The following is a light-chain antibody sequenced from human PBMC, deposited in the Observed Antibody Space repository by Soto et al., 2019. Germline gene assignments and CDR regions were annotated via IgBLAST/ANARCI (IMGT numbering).Light chain of an antibody. Sequence: SYELTQPPSVSVAPGKTARITCGGNNIGSKSVHWYQQKPGQAPVLVIFYDTDRPSGIPERFSGSNSGNTATLTISRVEAGDEADYYCQVWDSSSDLHAVFGGGTQLTVL. CDR1: NIGSKS. J-gene: IGLJ7*01. CDR2: YDT. CDR3: QVWDSSSDLHAV. V-gene: IGLV3-21*04.